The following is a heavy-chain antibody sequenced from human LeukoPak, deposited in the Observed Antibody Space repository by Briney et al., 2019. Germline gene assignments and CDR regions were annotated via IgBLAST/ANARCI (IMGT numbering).Heavy chain of an antibody. CDR3: GRDKSGYCSGGSFYPFFRY. V-gene: IGHV1-3*01. D-gene: IGHD2-15*01. CDR1: GYTFTSFA. Sequence: ASVNVSCMVSGYTFTSFAMHWVRQAHGQRLEWMGLINACNGNTKYSQKFQGRVPINRDTSASTDYMKLRSLRSKDTAVYYCGRDKSGYCSGGSFYPFFRYWGQGTLITVSS. J-gene: IGHJ4*02. CDR2: INACNGNT.